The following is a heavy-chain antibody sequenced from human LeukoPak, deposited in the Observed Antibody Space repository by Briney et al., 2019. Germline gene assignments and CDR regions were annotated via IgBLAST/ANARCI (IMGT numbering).Heavy chain of an antibody. CDR2: ISGDGGST. V-gene: IGHV3-43*02. Sequence: GGSLRLSCAASGFTFDDYAMHWVRQAPGKGLEWVSLISGDGGSTYYADSVKGRFTISRDNSKNSLYLQMNSLRTEDTALYYCATFEGPRWYAFDIWGQGTMVTVSS. CDR1: GFTFDDYA. J-gene: IGHJ3*02. D-gene: IGHD4-23*01. CDR3: ATFEGPRWYAFDI.